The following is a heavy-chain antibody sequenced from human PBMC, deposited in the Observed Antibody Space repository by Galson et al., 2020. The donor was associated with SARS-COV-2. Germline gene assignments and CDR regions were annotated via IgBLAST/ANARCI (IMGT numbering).Heavy chain of an antibody. CDR3: TRGHWGRDY. CDR2: IKPDGSDK. J-gene: IGHJ4*02. CDR1: AFTFSNHW. Sequence: GESLKISCVGSAFTFSNHWMSWVRQPPGKGLEWVADIKPDGSDKYYVDSVKGRFTIARDNAKNSVYLQMNSLGGEDTAVYYCTRGHWGRDYWGQGTLVTVSS. V-gene: IGHV3-7*04. D-gene: IGHD7-27*01.